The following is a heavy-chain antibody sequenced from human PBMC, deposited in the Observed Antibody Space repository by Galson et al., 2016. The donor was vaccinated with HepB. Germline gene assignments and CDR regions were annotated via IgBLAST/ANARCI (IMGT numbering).Heavy chain of an antibody. CDR1: GYTFTKYI. CDR2: INAGNGNT. V-gene: IGHV1-3*01. D-gene: IGHD5-12*01. Sequence: SVKVSCKASGYTFTKYIMHWVRQAPGQRPEWMGWINAGNGNTKYSQKFQGRVTITTDTSANTAYMDLGSLTSEDLAVYYCARGWDGGHDFDYWGQGTLVTVSS. J-gene: IGHJ4*02. CDR3: ARGWDGGHDFDY.